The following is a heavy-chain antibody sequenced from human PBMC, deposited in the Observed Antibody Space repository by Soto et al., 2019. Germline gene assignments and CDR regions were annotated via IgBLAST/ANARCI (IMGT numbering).Heavy chain of an antibody. CDR2: IIPIFGTA. D-gene: IGHD3-10*01. Sequence: QVQLVQSGAEVKKPGSSVKVSCKASGGTFSSYAISWVRQAPGQGLEWMGGIIPIFGTANYAQKFQGRVTITAXEXTXTXXMELSSLRSEDTAVYYCARGYYGSGSYSVRWYFDLWGRGTLVTVSS. J-gene: IGHJ2*01. CDR3: ARGYYGSGSYSVRWYFDL. V-gene: IGHV1-69*12. CDR1: GGTFSSYA.